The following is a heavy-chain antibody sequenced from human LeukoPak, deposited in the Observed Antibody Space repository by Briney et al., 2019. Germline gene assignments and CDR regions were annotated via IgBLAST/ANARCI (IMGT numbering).Heavy chain of an antibody. CDR2: ISGSGGST. J-gene: IGHJ5*02. Sequence: GGSLRLSCAASGVTFSRYAMSWGRQAPGKGVEWVSAISGSGGSTYYADSVKGRFTISRDNSKNTLYLQMNSLRAADTAVYYCAKDGYGSGGYGRFDWFDPWGQGTLVTVSS. CDR1: GVTFSRYA. D-gene: IGHD3-10*01. V-gene: IGHV3-23*01. CDR3: AKDGYGSGGYGRFDWFDP.